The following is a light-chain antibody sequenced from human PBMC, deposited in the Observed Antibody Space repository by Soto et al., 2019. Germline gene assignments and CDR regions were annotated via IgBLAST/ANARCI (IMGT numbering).Light chain of an antibody. Sequence: QSVLTQPPSVSAAPGQKVTISCSGSSSNIGDNYVSWYQQLPGTAPKLLIYENNKRPSGIPDRFSGSKSGTSATLGITGLQTGDEADYFCGTWDTGLSAGGVFGGVTQLTVL. CDR2: ENN. J-gene: IGLJ3*02. CDR3: GTWDTGLSAGGV. V-gene: IGLV1-51*02. CDR1: SSNIGDNY.